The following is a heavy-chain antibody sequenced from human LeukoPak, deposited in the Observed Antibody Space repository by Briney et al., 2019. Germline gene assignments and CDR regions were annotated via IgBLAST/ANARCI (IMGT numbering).Heavy chain of an antibody. CDR3: ATEDIAAAGTPRAQY. Sequence: ASVKVSCKVSGYTLTELSMHWVRQAPGKGLEWMGGFDPEDGETIYAQKFQGRVTMTEDTSTDTAYMELSSLRSEDTAVYYCATEDIAAAGTPRAQYWGQGTLVTVSS. D-gene: IGHD6-13*01. V-gene: IGHV1-24*01. CDR2: FDPEDGET. J-gene: IGHJ4*02. CDR1: GYTLTELS.